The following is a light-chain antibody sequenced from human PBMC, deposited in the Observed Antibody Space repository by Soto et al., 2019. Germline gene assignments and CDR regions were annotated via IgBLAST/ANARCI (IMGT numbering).Light chain of an antibody. CDR1: QSVNNY. Sequence: EIVLTQSPATLSLSPGERATLSCRASQSVNNYLAWYQQRPGQAPRLPIYDASNRATGIPARFSGSGSGTDFTLTISSLEPEDFAVYYCQHRNNRPFSFGPGTKVDIK. CDR3: QHRNNRPFS. CDR2: DAS. V-gene: IGKV3-11*01. J-gene: IGKJ3*01.